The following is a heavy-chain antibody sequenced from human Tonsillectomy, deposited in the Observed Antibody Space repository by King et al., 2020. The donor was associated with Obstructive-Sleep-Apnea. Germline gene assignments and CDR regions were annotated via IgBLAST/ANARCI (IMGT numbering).Heavy chain of an antibody. J-gene: IGHJ3*02. V-gene: IGHV3-30*04. CDR2: ISYDGSNK. CDR1: GFTFSSYA. D-gene: IGHD3-3*01. Sequence: QLVQSGGGVVQPGRSLRFSCAASGFTFSSYAMHWVRQAPDKGLEWVAVISYDGSNKYYADSVKGRFTISSDNSKNTLYLQMNSLRAEDTAVDYCARDKDDFSIAFDIWGQGTMVTVSS. CDR3: ARDKDDFSIAFDI.